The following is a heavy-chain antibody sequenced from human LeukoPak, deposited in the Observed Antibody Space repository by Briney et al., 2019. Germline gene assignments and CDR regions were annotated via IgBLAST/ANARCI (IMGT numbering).Heavy chain of an antibody. D-gene: IGHD2-21*01. CDR2: IKEDGSEK. Sequence: GGSLRLSCAASGFTFSGNWMSWVRQAPGKGLEWVANIKEDGSEKYYVDSVKGRFTISRDNAKNSLYLQMNSLRAEDTGVYYCARDNVEGYFDYWGRGTLVTVSP. V-gene: IGHV3-7*01. CDR1: GFTFSGNW. CDR3: ARDNVEGYFDY. J-gene: IGHJ4*02.